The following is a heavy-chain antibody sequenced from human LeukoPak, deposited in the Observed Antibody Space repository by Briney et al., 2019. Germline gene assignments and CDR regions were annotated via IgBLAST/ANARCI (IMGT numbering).Heavy chain of an antibody. CDR2: ISAYNGNT. V-gene: IGHV1-18*01. Sequence: ASVTVSCKASGYTFTSYGISWVRQAPGQGLEWMGWISAYNGNTNYAQKLQGRVTTTTDTSTSTAYMELRSLRSDDTAVYYCARGYDYVWGSYRPAFDYWGQGTLVTVSS. CDR3: ARGYDYVWGSYRPAFDY. CDR1: GYTFTSYG. D-gene: IGHD3-16*02. J-gene: IGHJ4*02.